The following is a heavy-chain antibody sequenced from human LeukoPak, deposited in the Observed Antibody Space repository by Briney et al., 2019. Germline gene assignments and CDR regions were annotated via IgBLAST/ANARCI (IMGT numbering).Heavy chain of an antibody. CDR3: ARVWGTEGSQYRPFDY. Sequence: GGSLRLSCAASGFTFSNSWMSWVRQAPGKGLEWVANIKEDGSEKYYVDSVKGRFTISRDNAKNSLYLQMNSLRAEDTAVFYCARVWGTEGSQYRPFDYWGQGTLVTVSS. V-gene: IGHV3-7*01. D-gene: IGHD3-16*01. CDR1: GFTFSNSW. J-gene: IGHJ4*02. CDR2: IKEDGSEK.